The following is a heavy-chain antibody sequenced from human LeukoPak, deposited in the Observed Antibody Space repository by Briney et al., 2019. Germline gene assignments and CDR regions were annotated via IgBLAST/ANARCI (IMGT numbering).Heavy chain of an antibody. CDR1: GFTFSNYG. J-gene: IGHJ5*02. D-gene: IGHD6-13*01. V-gene: IGHV3-30*18. CDR3: AKDIWQQLVTDWFDP. CDR2: ISYDGSNK. Sequence: PGGSLRLSCVASGFTFSNYGMHWVRQAPGKGLEWVAVISYDGSNKYYADSVKGRFTISRDSSKNTLYLQMNSLRAEDTAVYYCAKDIWQQLVTDWFDPWGQGTLVTVSS.